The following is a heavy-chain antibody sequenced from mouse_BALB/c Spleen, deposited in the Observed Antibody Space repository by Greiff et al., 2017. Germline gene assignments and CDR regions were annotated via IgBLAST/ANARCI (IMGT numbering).Heavy chain of an antibody. CDR1: GYSFTSYW. J-gene: IGHJ3*01. CDR2: IYPGNSDT. Sequence: EVQLQQSGTVLARSGASVKMSCKASGYSFTSYWMHWVKQRPGQGLEWIGAIYPGNSDTSYNQKFKGKAKLTAVTSASTAYMELSSLTNEDSAVYYCTRDYDGCFAYWGQGTLVTVSA. D-gene: IGHD1-1*01. V-gene: IGHV1-5*01. CDR3: TRDYDGCFAY.